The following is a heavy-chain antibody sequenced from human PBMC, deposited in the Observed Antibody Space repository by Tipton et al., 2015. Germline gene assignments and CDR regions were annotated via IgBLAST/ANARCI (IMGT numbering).Heavy chain of an antibody. CDR1: DYSIRSYY. D-gene: IGHD1-14*01. Sequence: LRLSCTVSDYSIRSYYWSWIRQPPGKGLEWIGYVFYTGGTYYNPSLKSRVTIPIDTWEKQISLRLTSVSAADTAVYYCAREPTNGNYFDAGGQGPLVPVSS. V-gene: IGHV4-59*01. J-gene: IGHJ4*02. CDR3: AREPTNGNYFDA. CDR2: VFYTGGT.